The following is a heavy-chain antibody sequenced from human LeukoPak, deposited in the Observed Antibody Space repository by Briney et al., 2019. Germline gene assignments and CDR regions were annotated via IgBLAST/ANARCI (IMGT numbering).Heavy chain of an antibody. V-gene: IGHV4-34*01. CDR1: GGSFSGYY. Sequence: SETLSLTCAVYGGSFSGYYWSWIRQPPGKGLEWIGEINHSGSTNYNPSLKSRVTISVDTSKNQFSLKLSSVTAADTAVYYCARGGQLWFGYFDYWGQGTLVTVSS. J-gene: IGHJ4*02. CDR2: INHSGST. D-gene: IGHD5-18*01. CDR3: ARGGQLWFGYFDY.